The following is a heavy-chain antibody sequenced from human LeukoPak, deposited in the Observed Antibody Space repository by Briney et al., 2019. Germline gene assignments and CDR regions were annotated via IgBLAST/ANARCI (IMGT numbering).Heavy chain of an antibody. J-gene: IGHJ4*02. CDR1: GGSISSGDYY. D-gene: IGHD6-13*01. V-gene: IGHV4-30-4*01. CDR3: ARFSIIAAASFDY. CDR2: IYYSGST. Sequence: PSETLSLTCTVSGGSISSGDYYWSWIRQPPGKGLEWTGYIYYSGSTYYNPSLKSRVTISVDTSKNQFSLKLSSVTAADTAVYYCARFSIIAAASFDYWGQGTLVTVSS.